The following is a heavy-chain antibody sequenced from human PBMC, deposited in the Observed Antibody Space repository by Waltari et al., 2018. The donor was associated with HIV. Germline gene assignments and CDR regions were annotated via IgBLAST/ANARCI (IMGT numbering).Heavy chain of an antibody. Sequence: QVQLVQSGAVVKKPGASVKVSCKTSGYTFSDNYIHWMRQAPGQGPEVKGCINPNSGGTNYAKRFQDRVTLTRDTHISTVFMDLSRLASDDTAVYYCARVPQGRLGELSTYYFDYWGQGSLVIVSS. CDR1: GYTFSDNY. D-gene: IGHD3-16*01. J-gene: IGHJ4*02. CDR3: ARVPQGRLGELSTYYFDY. V-gene: IGHV1-2*02. CDR2: INPNSGGT.